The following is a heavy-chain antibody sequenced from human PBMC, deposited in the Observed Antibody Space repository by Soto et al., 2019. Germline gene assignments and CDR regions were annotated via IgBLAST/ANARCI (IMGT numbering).Heavy chain of an antibody. CDR3: VRAGVAYCTTTTCPDLDL. CDR1: GFTFSSSN. Sequence: PGGSLRLSCAASGFTFSSSNMNWVRQAPGKGLEWVSYISSSSNPIYHADSVKGRFTISRDNAKNSLFLQMNSLRAEDTAVYYCVRAGVAYCTTTTCPDLDLWGQGTQVTVSS. CDR2: ISSSSNPI. D-gene: IGHD2-2*01. J-gene: IGHJ5*02. V-gene: IGHV3-48*01.